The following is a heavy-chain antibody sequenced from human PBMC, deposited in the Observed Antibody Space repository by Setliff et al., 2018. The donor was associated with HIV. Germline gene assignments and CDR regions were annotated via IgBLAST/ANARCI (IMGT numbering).Heavy chain of an antibody. CDR3: ARSLSGDYYYGMDV. Sequence: SETLSLTCTVSGGSISNYYWSWIRQPPGKGLEWIGFSYHSGSTKYNPSLKSRVTISVGTSRNQFSLKLSSVTAADTAVYYCARSLSGDYYYGMDVWGQGTTVTVSS. CDR2: SYHSGST. CDR1: GGSISNYY. D-gene: IGHD3-10*01. J-gene: IGHJ6*02. V-gene: IGHV4-59*01.